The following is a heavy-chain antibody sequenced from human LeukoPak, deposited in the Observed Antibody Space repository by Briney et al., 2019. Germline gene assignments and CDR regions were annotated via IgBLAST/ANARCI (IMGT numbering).Heavy chain of an antibody. V-gene: IGHV3-23*01. J-gene: IGHJ3*01. Sequence: GGSLRLSCAASGISFNTNALSWVRQAPGKGLEWVSAINGGGDATEYADSVKGRFTISRDNSKKTLYLQMNSLRPEDTAVYYCARSTGSCYANAFDVWGQGTLLTVSS. CDR3: ARSTGSCYANAFDV. CDR1: GISFNTNA. CDR2: INGGGDAT. D-gene: IGHD2-2*01.